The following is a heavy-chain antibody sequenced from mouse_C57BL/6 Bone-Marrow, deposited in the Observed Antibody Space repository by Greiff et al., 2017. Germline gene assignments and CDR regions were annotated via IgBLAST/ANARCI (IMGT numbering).Heavy chain of an antibody. CDR3: ARQRVVATWYFDV. V-gene: IGHV5-17*01. CDR2: ISSGSSTI. D-gene: IGHD1-1*01. Sequence: DVKLVESGGGLVKPGGSLKLSCAASGFTFSDYGMHWVRQAPEKGLEWVAYISSGSSTIYYADTVKGRFTISRDNAKNTLFLQMTSLRSEDTAMYYCARQRVVATWYFDVWGTGTTVTVSS. CDR1: GFTFSDYG. J-gene: IGHJ1*03.